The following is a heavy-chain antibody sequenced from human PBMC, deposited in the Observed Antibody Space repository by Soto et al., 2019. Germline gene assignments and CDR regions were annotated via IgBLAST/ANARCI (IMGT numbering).Heavy chain of an antibody. Sequence: EVQLVESGGGLVKPGGSLRLSCAASGFTFSNAWMSWVRQAPGKGLAWVGRIKSKTDGGTTDYAAPVKGRFTISRDDSKNTLYLQMNSLKTEDTAVYYCTTDKSSPGAFDIWGQGTIVTVSS. CDR3: TTDKSSPGAFDI. CDR2: IKSKTDGGTT. CDR1: GFTFSNAW. V-gene: IGHV3-15*01. J-gene: IGHJ3*02. D-gene: IGHD3-10*01.